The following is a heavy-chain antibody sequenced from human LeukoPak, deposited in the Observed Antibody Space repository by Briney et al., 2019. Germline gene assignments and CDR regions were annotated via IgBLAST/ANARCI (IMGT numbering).Heavy chain of an antibody. V-gene: IGHV3-53*01. Sequence: RSGGSLRLSCAASGFTVSSNYMSWVRQAPGKGLEWVSIIYSGGSTYYADSVKGRLTISRDNSKNTLYFQMNSLRAEDTAVYYCARAPYGNYYYYYMDVWGKGTTVTVSS. CDR3: ARAPYGNYYYYYMDV. CDR1: GFTVSSNY. J-gene: IGHJ6*03. D-gene: IGHD3-10*01. CDR2: IYSGGST.